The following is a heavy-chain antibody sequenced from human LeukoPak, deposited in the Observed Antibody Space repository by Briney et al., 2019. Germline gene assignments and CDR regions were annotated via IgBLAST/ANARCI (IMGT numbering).Heavy chain of an antibody. D-gene: IGHD2-21*01. Sequence: PGGSLRLSCTVSGFTFSTYAMSWVRQAPGKRLEWVSGISGNSIGKYYADSVKGRFTISRDNPKNTLYLQMNSLRGEDTAIYYCATRQEYCGGDCFTWFDPWGQGTLVTVSS. CDR1: GFTFSTYA. CDR2: ISGNSIGK. CDR3: ATRQEYCGGDCFTWFDP. J-gene: IGHJ5*02. V-gene: IGHV3-23*01.